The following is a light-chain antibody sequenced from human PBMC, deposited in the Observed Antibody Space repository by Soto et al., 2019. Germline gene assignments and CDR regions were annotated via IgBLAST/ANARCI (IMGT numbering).Light chain of an antibody. CDR3: QHYKSYPWT. CDR1: QGTGDW. Sequence: DIQMSQSPSTLSASVGGRVTITCRASQGTGDWLAWYQQKPGKAPKLLIYKTSTLEGGVPSRFSGSGSETEFTLTISSLQPDDFAIYYCQHYKSYPWTFGQGTKVDIK. V-gene: IGKV1-5*03. J-gene: IGKJ1*01. CDR2: KTS.